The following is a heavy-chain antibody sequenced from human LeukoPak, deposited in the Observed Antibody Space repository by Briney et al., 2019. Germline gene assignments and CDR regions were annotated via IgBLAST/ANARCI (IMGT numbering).Heavy chain of an antibody. CDR1: GFTFSSYG. D-gene: IGHD6-6*01. CDR2: ISYDGSNK. J-gene: IGHJ4*02. CDR3: ARVIEARHFDY. Sequence: GGSLRLSCAASGFTFSSYGMHWVRQAPGKGLEWVAVISYDGSNKYYADSVKGRFTISRENSKNTMFLQMNSLRDEDTAVYYCARVIEARHFDYWGQGTLVTVSS. V-gene: IGHV3-30*03.